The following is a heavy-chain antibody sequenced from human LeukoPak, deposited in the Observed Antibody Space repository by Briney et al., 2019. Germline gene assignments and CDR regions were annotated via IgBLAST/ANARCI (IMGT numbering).Heavy chain of an antibody. CDR2: INPNTGGT. D-gene: IGHD5-12*01. CDR3: ARFYSGYGNYYYYMDV. V-gene: IGHV1-2*02. CDR1: GYTFTGYY. J-gene: IGHJ6*03. Sequence: ASVKVSCKASGYTFTGYYLHWVRQAPGQGLEWMGWINPNTGGTNYAQKFQGRVTMTRDTSISTAYMELSRLRSDDTAVYYCARFYSGYGNYYYYMDVWGKGTTVTVSS.